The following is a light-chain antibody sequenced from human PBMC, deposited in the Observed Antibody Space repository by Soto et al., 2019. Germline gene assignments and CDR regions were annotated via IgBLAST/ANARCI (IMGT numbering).Light chain of an antibody. CDR1: SSNIGAGYD. Sequence: QSVLTQPPSVSGAPGQRVTISCTGSSSNIGAGYDVHWYQQLPGTAPKLLVHGNTDRPSGVPDRFSGSKSGTSASLAITGLQAEDEADYYCQSYDSSLSGWLFGRGTKL. CDR3: QSYDSSLSGWL. CDR2: GNT. J-gene: IGLJ2*01. V-gene: IGLV1-40*01.